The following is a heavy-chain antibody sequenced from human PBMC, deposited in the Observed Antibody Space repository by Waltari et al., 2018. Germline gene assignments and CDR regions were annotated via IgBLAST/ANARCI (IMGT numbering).Heavy chain of an antibody. J-gene: IGHJ3*02. D-gene: IGHD6-19*01. V-gene: IGHV4-34*01. Sequence: QVQLQQWGAGLLKPSETLSLTCAVYGGSFSGYYWSWIRQPPGKGLEWIGEINHSGSTNYNPSLKRRVTISVDTSKNQFSLKLSAVTAADTAVYYCARESYQWLVPQEAFDIWGQGTMVTVSS. CDR3: ARESYQWLVPQEAFDI. CDR2: INHSGST. CDR1: GGSFSGYY.